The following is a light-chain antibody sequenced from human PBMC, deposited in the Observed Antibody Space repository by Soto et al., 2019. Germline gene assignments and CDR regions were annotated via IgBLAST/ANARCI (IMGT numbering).Light chain of an antibody. CDR1: HSVGNN. V-gene: IGKV3-11*01. Sequence: ETVMTQSPATLSVSPGERATLSCRASHSVGNNLAWYQQKPGQAPRLLMHDASNRATGIPVRFSGSGAGTDFTLTISSLEPEDSAVYYCQQRSSWPSITFGQGTRLAIK. J-gene: IGKJ5*01. CDR3: QQRSSWPSIT. CDR2: DAS.